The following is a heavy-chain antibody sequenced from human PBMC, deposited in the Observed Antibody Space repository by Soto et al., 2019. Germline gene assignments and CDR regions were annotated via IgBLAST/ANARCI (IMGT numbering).Heavy chain of an antibody. CDR1: GGSISSGDYY. Sequence: QVQLQESGPGLVKPSQTLSLTCTVSGGSISSGDYYWSWIRQPPGKGLEWIGYIYYSGSTYYNPSLKSRVTIAVNTSKNQFSLKTRSVTAAHTAVYYWASAAPVVTDVWGQGTTVTVSS. V-gene: IGHV4-30-4*01. CDR2: IYYSGST. J-gene: IGHJ6*02. D-gene: IGHD2-15*01. CDR3: ASAAPVVTDV.